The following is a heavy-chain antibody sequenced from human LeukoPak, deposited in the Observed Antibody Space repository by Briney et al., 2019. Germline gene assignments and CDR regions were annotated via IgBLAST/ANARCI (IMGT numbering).Heavy chain of an antibody. D-gene: IGHD6-19*01. Sequence: GGSLRLSCAASGFTFSSYSMNWVRQAPGKGLEWVSSISSSSYIYYADSVKGRFTISRDNAKNTLYLQMNSLRAEDTAVYYCARAPGRSGWYNYWGQGTLVTVSS. CDR2: ISSSSYI. CDR1: GFTFSSYS. CDR3: ARAPGRSGWYNY. V-gene: IGHV3-21*01. J-gene: IGHJ4*02.